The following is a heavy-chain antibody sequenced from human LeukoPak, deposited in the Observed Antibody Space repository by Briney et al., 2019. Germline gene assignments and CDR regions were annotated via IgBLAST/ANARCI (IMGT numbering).Heavy chain of an antibody. CDR3: ARIRGYSGYEGRYYFDY. J-gene: IGHJ4*02. CDR1: GGSVSSDTYY. V-gene: IGHV4-61*01. D-gene: IGHD5-12*01. CDR2: IYYSGST. Sequence: SETLSLTCTVSGGSVSSDTYYWSWIRQPPGKGLEWIGYIYYSGSTKYNPSLKSRVTISVDMSKNQFSLKLSSVTAADAAMYYCARIRGYSGYEGRYYFDYWGQGTLVTVSS.